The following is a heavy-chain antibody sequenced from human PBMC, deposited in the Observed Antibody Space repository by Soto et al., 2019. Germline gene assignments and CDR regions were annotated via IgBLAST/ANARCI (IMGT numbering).Heavy chain of an antibody. J-gene: IGHJ5*02. CDR3: VRGGSNYAS. CDR1: GFTFSDSW. CDR2: IKPDESEK. V-gene: IGHV3-7*01. Sequence: EVQLVESGGGLVQPGGSLRLSCTASGFTFSDSWMTWVRQAPGKGLEWVARIKPDESEKKYADSVKGRFSISRDNAKKLMDLAMGRLGGGGPAVYYCVRGGSNYASWGQGTLVTVSS. D-gene: IGHD4-4*01.